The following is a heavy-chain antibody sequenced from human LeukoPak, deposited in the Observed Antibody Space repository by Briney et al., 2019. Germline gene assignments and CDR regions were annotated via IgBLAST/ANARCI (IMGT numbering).Heavy chain of an antibody. CDR1: GYTFTSYA. Sequence: GASVKVSCKASGYTFTSYAMHWVRQAPGQRLEWMGWINAGNGNTKYSQKFQGRVTITRDTSANTAYMELSSLRSEDTAVYYCARGPTEYYDFWSGNWFDPWGQGTLVTVSS. D-gene: IGHD3-3*01. CDR3: ARGPTEYYDFWSGNWFDP. V-gene: IGHV1-3*01. J-gene: IGHJ5*02. CDR2: INAGNGNT.